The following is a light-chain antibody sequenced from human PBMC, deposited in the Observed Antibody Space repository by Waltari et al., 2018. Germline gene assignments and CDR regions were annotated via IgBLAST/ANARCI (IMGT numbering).Light chain of an antibody. J-gene: IGKJ1*01. CDR2: GAS. V-gene: IGKV3-20*01. CDR3: QHYVSLPAT. Sequence: EIVLTQSPGTLSLPPGERATLSCRASQSVTRSLAWYQQKPGQAPRLLIYGASSRATGIPDRFSGGGSGTDFSLTISRLEPEDFAMYYCQHYVSLPATFGQGTKVEIK. CDR1: QSVTRS.